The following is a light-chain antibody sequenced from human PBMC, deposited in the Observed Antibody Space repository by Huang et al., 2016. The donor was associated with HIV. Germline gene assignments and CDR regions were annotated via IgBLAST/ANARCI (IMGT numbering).Light chain of an antibody. CDR2: WAS. CDR3: QQYYSTLWT. Sequence: DIVMTQSPDSLAVSLGERATINCKSSQCVLYSSNNKNYLAWYTQKPGQPPKLLIYWASTRESGVPDRFSGSGSGTDFTLTISSLQAEDVAVYYCQQYYSTLWTFGQGTKVEIK. J-gene: IGKJ1*01. V-gene: IGKV4-1*01. CDR1: QCVLYSSNNKNY.